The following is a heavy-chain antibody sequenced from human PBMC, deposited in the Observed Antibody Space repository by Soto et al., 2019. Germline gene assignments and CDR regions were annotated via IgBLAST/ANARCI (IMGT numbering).Heavy chain of an antibody. J-gene: IGHJ6*03. CDR3: AGTTDDYYYYMDV. CDR2: ISSSGSTI. Sequence: GGSLRLSCAASGFTFSDYYMSWIRQAPGKGLEWVSYISSSGSTIYYADSVKGRFTISRDNAKNSLYLQMNSLRAEDTAVYYCAGTTDDYYYYMDVWGKGTTVTVSS. D-gene: IGHD4-4*01. CDR1: GFTFSDYY. V-gene: IGHV3-11*01.